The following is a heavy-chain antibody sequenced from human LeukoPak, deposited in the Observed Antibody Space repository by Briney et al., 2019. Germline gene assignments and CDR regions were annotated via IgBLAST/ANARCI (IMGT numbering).Heavy chain of an antibody. Sequence: ASVKVSCKASGYTFTSYGISWVRQAPGQGLEWMGWISAYNGNTNYAQKLQGRVTMTTDTSTSTAYMELRSLRSDDTAVYYCASGVYLDYGEGGDAFDIWGQGTMVTVSS. CDR2: ISAYNGNT. J-gene: IGHJ3*02. V-gene: IGHV1-18*01. CDR3: ASGVYLDYGEGGDAFDI. CDR1: GYTFTSYG. D-gene: IGHD4-17*01.